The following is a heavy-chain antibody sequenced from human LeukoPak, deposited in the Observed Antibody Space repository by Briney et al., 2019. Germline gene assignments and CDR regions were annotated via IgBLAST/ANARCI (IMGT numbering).Heavy chain of an antibody. D-gene: IGHD3-10*01. Sequence: GGSLRLSCAASGFTVSSNYMSWVRQAPGKGLEWVSVIYSGGSTYYADSVKGRFTISRDNSKNTLYLQMNSLRAEDTAVYYCAREAADYYGSGSYFDYWGQGTLVIVSS. CDR3: AREAADYYGSGSYFDY. CDR1: GFTVSSNY. J-gene: IGHJ4*02. V-gene: IGHV3-53*01. CDR2: IYSGGST.